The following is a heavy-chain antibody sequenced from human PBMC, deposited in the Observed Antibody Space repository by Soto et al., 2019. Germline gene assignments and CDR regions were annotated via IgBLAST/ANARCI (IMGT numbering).Heavy chain of an antibody. D-gene: IGHD3-22*01. J-gene: IGHJ3*02. CDR1: GDSINSGDYY. V-gene: IGHV4-30-4*01. CDR3: ATVPTYYYDRSGYANAFDI. CDR2: IYYSGIT. Sequence: PSETLSLTCTVSGDSINSGDYYWSWIRQPPGKGLEWIGYIYYSGITYHNPSLKSRINISLDTSKNQFSLKLSYVTAADTAVYYCATVPTYYYDRSGYANAFDIWGQGTMVTVSS.